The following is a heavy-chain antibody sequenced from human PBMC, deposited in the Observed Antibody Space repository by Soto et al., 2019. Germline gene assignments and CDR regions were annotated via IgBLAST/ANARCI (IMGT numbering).Heavy chain of an antibody. D-gene: IGHD2-2*01. J-gene: IGHJ4*02. CDR3: VRRGCSSTSCYDY. CDR1: GFTFSNAW. V-gene: IGHV3-15*01. CDR2: IKSKTDGGTT. Sequence: GASLRLSCAASGFTFSNAWMSWVRQAPGKGLEWVGRIKSKTDGGTTDYAAPVKGRFTISRDDSKNTLYLQMNSLKTEDTAVYYCVRRGCSSTSCYDYWGQGTPVTVSS.